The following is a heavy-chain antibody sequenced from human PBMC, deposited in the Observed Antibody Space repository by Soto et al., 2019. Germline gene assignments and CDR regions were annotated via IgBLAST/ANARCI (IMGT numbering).Heavy chain of an antibody. CDR1: GYTFNTFY. D-gene: IGHD3-9*01. J-gene: IGHJ4*02. V-gene: IGHV1-46*02. CDR3: ARSDFDWLSQARYYFDY. Sequence: QVQLVQSGAEVKKPGASVKVSCKASGYTFNTFYIHWVRQAPGQGLEWMGIINPSGGSTTYAQKFQGRVTMTRDTAPSTVYVELSSLRSEDTALYYCARSDFDWLSQARYYFDYWGQGTLVTVSS. CDR2: INPSGGST.